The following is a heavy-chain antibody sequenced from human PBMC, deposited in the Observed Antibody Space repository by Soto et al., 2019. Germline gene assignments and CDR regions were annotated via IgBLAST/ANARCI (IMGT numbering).Heavy chain of an antibody. Sequence: QITLKESGPALVKPTQTLTVTCSFSGCSLTTSASGVGWIRQTPGTALEWLAVIFGHGNEKYSPSLKNRLTVTKDTSKNHVVLTLTNMPPLDSATYYCAHMSYSGTSDFDSWGQGTLVTVSS. D-gene: IGHD1-26*01. J-gene: IGHJ4*02. CDR3: AHMSYSGTSDFDS. CDR1: GCSLTTSASG. CDR2: IFGHGNE. V-gene: IGHV2-5*01.